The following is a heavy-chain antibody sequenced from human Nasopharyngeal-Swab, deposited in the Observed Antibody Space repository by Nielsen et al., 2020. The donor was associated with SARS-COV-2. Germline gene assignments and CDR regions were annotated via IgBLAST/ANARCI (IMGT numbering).Heavy chain of an antibody. V-gene: IGHV3-13*01. CDR1: GFTFSSYD. CDR2: IGTAGDT. D-gene: IGHD6-19*01. CDR3: AREARGGWYSFDY. J-gene: IGHJ4*02. Sequence: GGSLRLSCAASGFTFSSYDMHWVRQATGKGLEWASAIGTAGDTYYPGSVKGRFTISRENAKNSLYLQMNSLRAGDTAVYYCAREARGGWYSFDYWGQGTLVTVSS.